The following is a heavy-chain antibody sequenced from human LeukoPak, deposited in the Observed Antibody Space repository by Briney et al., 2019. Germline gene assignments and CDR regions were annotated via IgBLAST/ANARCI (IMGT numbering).Heavy chain of an antibody. CDR1: GFTFSNYA. CDR3: ARGTWGQAFDI. V-gene: IGHV3-30-3*01. CDR2: ISYDGNDK. J-gene: IGHJ3*02. D-gene: IGHD7-27*01. Sequence: GGSLRLSCAASGFTFSNYAMHWVRQAPGKGLEWVALISYDGNDKYYADSVKGRFTISRDNSKNTLYLQMNSLRAEDTAVYNCARGTWGQAFDIWGQGTLVTVSS.